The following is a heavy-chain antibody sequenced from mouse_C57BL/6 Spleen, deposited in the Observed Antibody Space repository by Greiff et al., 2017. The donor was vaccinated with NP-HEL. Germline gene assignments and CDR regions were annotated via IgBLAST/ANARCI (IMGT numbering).Heavy chain of an antibody. Sequence: LQESGAELARPGASVKLSCKASGYTFTSYGISWVKQRTGQGLEWIGEIYPRSGNTYYNEKFKGKATLTADKSSSTAYMELLSLTSEDSAVYFCAMRSNYAFDYWGQGTTLTVSS. CDR3: AMRSNYAFDY. D-gene: IGHD2-5*01. V-gene: IGHV1-81*01. J-gene: IGHJ2*01. CDR2: IYPRSGNT. CDR1: GYTFTSYG.